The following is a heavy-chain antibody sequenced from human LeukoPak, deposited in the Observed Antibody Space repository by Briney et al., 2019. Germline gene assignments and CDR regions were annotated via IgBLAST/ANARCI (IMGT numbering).Heavy chain of an antibody. Sequence: SVKVSCKASGYTFTSYGISWVRQAPGQGLEWMGGIIPIFGTANYAQKFQGRVTITADESTSTAYMELSSLRSEDTAVYYCARAPGRGYSYGYYYYGMDVWGQGTTVTVSS. J-gene: IGHJ6*02. V-gene: IGHV1-69*13. CDR3: ARAPGRGYSYGYYYYGMDV. CDR2: IIPIFGTA. CDR1: GYTFTSYG. D-gene: IGHD5-18*01.